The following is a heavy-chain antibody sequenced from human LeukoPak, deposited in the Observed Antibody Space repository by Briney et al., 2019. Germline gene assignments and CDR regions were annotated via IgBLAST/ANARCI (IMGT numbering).Heavy chain of an antibody. J-gene: IGHJ4*02. Sequence: PGGSLRLSCAASGFTFSSYGIHWVRQAPGKGLEWVAVISYDGNNKYYADSVKGRFTISRDNSKNTLYLQMNSLRAEDTAVYYCARALTTGGRTDYWGQGTLVSVSS. CDR3: ARALTTGGRTDY. D-gene: IGHD4-17*01. V-gene: IGHV3-30*03. CDR1: GFTFSSYG. CDR2: ISYDGNNK.